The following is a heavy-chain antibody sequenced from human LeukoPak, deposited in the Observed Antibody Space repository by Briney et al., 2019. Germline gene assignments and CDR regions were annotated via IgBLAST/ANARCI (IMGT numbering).Heavy chain of an antibody. Sequence: PGGSLRLSCAASGFTFSSYAMSWVRQAPGKGLEWVSAISGSGGSTYYADSVKGRFTISRDNSKNTLYLQMNSLRAEDTAVYYCAKRSTVVPYYYYYMDVWGKGTTVTVSS. CDR2: ISGSGGST. D-gene: IGHD4-23*01. CDR3: AKRSTVVPYYYYYMDV. J-gene: IGHJ6*03. V-gene: IGHV3-23*01. CDR1: GFTFSSYA.